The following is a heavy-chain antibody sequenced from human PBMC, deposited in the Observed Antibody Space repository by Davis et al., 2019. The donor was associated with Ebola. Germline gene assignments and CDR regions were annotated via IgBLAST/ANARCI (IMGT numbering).Heavy chain of an antibody. Sequence: GGSLRLSCAASGFTFSSYAMHWVRRAPGKGLEWVAVISYDGSNKYYADSVKGRFTISRDNSKNTLYLQMNSLRVEDTAVYYCARVRSRSSSLRLDYYGMDVWGQGTTVTVSS. J-gene: IGHJ6*02. D-gene: IGHD6-6*01. CDR3: ARVRSRSSSLRLDYYGMDV. V-gene: IGHV3-30*14. CDR2: ISYDGSNK. CDR1: GFTFSSYA.